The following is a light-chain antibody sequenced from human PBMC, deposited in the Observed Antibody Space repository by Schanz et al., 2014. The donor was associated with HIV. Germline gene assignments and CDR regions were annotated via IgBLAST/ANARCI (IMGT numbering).Light chain of an antibody. Sequence: QSALTQPPSASGSPGQSVTISCTGTSSDVGGYNFVSWYQQHPGKAPKLMIYEVSKRPSGVPDRFSGSKSGITASLTVSGLQADDEADYYCSSYVDNYSVIFGGGTKLTVL. J-gene: IGLJ2*01. CDR2: EVS. CDR1: SSDVGGYNF. V-gene: IGLV2-8*01. CDR3: SSYVDNYSVI.